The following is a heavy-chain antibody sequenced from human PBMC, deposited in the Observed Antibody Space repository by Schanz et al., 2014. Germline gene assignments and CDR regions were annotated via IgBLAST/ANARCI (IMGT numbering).Heavy chain of an antibody. CDR3: ARDGEAAAGCDY. D-gene: IGHD6-13*01. CDR1: GYTFTSYG. CDR2: ISACNGHT. Sequence: QGQLVQSGAEVKKPGASVKVSCKASGYTFTSYGITWVRQAPGQGLEWMGWISACNGHTTYAQKFQGRVTMTRDTSTSTVYMELSSLRSEDTAVYYCARDGEAAAGCDYWGQGTMVTVSS. J-gene: IGHJ3*01. V-gene: IGHV1-18*01.